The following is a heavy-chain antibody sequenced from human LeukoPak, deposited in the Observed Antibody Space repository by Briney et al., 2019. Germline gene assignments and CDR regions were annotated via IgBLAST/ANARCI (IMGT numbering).Heavy chain of an antibody. V-gene: IGHV1-2*04. D-gene: IGHD3-10*01. J-gene: IGHJ6*02. CDR1: GYIFTTYG. Sequence: ASVKVSCKASGYIFTTYGISWVRQAPGQGLEWMGWINPNSGGTNYAQKFQGWATMTRDTSISTAYMELSRLRSDDTAVYYCARDHDQMVRGVYYYGMDVWGQGTTVTVSS. CDR2: INPNSGGT. CDR3: ARDHDQMVRGVYYYGMDV.